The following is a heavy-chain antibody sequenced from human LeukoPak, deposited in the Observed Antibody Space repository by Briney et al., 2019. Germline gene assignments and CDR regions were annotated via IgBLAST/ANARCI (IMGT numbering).Heavy chain of an antibody. J-gene: IGHJ4*02. V-gene: IGHV4-59*08. Sequence: PSETLSLTCTVSGGSISSYYWSWIRQPPGKGLEWIGYIYYSGSTNYNPSLKSRVTISVDTSENQFSLKLSSVTAADTAVYYCARHGRLAVAGTGFDYWGQGTLVTVSS. CDR2: IYYSGST. D-gene: IGHD6-19*01. CDR1: GGSISSYY. CDR3: ARHGRLAVAGTGFDY.